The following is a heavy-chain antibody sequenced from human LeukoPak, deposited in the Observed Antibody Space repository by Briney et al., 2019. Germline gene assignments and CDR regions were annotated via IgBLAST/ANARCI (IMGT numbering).Heavy chain of an antibody. CDR3: ARECRSSSWSNYHYIDV. V-gene: IGHV5-51*01. CDR2: IYPGDSDT. CDR1: GYSFTTYW. D-gene: IGHD6-13*01. Sequence: GESLKISCKGSGYSFTTYWIAWVRQMPGKGLEWMGIIYPGDSDTRYNPSFQGQVTFSADKSISTAYLQWSSLKASDTAMYYCARECRSSSWSNYHYIDVWGKGTPVTVSS. J-gene: IGHJ6*03.